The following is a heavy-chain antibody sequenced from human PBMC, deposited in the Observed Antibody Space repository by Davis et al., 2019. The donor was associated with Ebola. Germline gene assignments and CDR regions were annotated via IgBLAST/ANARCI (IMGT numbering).Heavy chain of an antibody. Sequence: ASVKVSCKASGYTFTSYGISWVRQAPGQGLEWMGWISAYNGNTNYAQKLQGRVTMTTDTSTSTAYMELRSLRSDDTAVYYCARDRGSYYDWYFDLWGRGTLVTVSS. CDR2: ISAYNGNT. CDR1: GYTFTSYG. D-gene: IGHD1-26*01. J-gene: IGHJ2*01. CDR3: ARDRGSYYDWYFDL. V-gene: IGHV1-18*01.